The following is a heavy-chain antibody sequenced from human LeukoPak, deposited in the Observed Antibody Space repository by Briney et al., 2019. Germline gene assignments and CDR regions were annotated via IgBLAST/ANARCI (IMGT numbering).Heavy chain of an antibody. CDR2: ICVSGGRT. Sequence: PGGSLRLSCAASGFTFSSYAMSWVRQAPGKGLEWVLTICVSGGRTYYADSVKGRFTISRDNTKNTLYLQMSRLRAEDTVVYYCAKSPQSYYDSSGYYFLYWGQGTLVTVSS. CDR1: GFTFSSYA. CDR3: AKSPQSYYDSSGYYFLY. J-gene: IGHJ4*02. V-gene: IGHV3-23*01. D-gene: IGHD3-22*01.